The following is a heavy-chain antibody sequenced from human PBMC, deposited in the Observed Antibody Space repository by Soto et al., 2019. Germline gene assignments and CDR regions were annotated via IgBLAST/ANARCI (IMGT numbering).Heavy chain of an antibody. Sequence: ASVKVSCTASGYTFTSYGISWVRQAPGQGLEWMGWISAYNGNTNYAQKLQGRVTMTTDTSTSTAYMELRSLRSDDTAVYYCARDELYYYGSGRGRAYYYYGMDVWGQGTTVTVSS. J-gene: IGHJ6*02. CDR3: ARDELYYYGSGRGRAYYYYGMDV. CDR2: ISAYNGNT. CDR1: GYTFTSYG. V-gene: IGHV1-18*01. D-gene: IGHD3-10*01.